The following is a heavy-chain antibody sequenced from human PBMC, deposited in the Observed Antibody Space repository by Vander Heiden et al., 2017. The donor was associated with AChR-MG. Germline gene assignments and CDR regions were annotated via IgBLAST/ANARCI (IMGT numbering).Heavy chain of an antibody. CDR2: IIPIFGTA. Sequence: QVQLVQSGAEVKKPGSSVKVSCKASGGTFSSYAISWVRQAPGQGLEWMGGIIPIFGTANYAQKFQGRVTITADKSTSTAYMELSSLRSEDTAVYYCARGGYSYGIGYYYYYYMDVWGKGTTVTVSS. CDR3: ARGGYSYGIGYYYYYYMDV. D-gene: IGHD5-18*01. J-gene: IGHJ6*03. CDR1: GGTFSSYA. V-gene: IGHV1-69*06.